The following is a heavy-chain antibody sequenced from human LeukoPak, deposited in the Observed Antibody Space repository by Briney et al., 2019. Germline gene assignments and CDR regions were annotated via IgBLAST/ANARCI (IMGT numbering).Heavy chain of an antibody. D-gene: IGHD3-10*01. CDR2: IYPSGST. Sequence: SETLSLTCTVSGGSISTYYWSWIRQPAGKGLEWIGPIYPSGSTNYNPSLKSRVTMSADTSKNQFSLKLSSVTAADTAVYYCARAPYGSGANWFDPWGQGTLVTVSS. CDR3: ARAPYGSGANWFDP. V-gene: IGHV4-4*07. J-gene: IGHJ5*02. CDR1: GGSISTYY.